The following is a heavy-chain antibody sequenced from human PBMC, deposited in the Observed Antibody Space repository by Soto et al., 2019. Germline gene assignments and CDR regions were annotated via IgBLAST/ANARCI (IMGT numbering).Heavy chain of an antibody. CDR3: AMDRYCSSTSCYTPYYYYGMDV. J-gene: IGHJ6*02. D-gene: IGHD2-2*02. Sequence: GASVKVSCKASGYTFTSYGISWVRQAPGQGLEWMGWISAYNGNTNYAQKLQGRVTMTTDTSTSTAYMELRSLRSDDTAVYYCAMDRYCSSTSCYTPYYYYGMDVWGQGTTVTVSS. CDR1: GYTFTSYG. V-gene: IGHV1-18*01. CDR2: ISAYNGNT.